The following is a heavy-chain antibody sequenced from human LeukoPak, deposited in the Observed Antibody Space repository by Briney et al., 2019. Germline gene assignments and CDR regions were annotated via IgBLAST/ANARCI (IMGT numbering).Heavy chain of an antibody. Sequence: GASVKVSCKASGYTFTGYYMHWVRQAPGQGLEWMGWINPNSVGTNYAQKFQGRVTMTRDTSISTAYMELSRLRSDDTAVYYCARGRADYDFWSGYYNEYRYCWFDPWGQGTLVTVSS. CDR3: ARGRADYDFWSGYYNEYRYCWFDP. CDR2: INPNSVGT. D-gene: IGHD3-3*01. V-gene: IGHV1-2*02. J-gene: IGHJ5*02. CDR1: GYTFTGYY.